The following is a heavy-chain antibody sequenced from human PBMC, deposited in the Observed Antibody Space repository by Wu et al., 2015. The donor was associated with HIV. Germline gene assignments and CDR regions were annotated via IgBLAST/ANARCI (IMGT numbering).Heavy chain of an antibody. CDR2: INPNSGGT. J-gene: IGHJ3*02. D-gene: IGHD3-16*01. Sequence: QVQLVQSGAEVKKPGASVKVSCKASGYTFTGYYMHWVRQAPGQGLEWMGWINPNSGGTNSAQMFQGRVTMTRDTSITTVYLELSSLTSDDTAVYYCVRGARGMPKGAFDIWAKGTGHCLF. CDR3: VRGARGMPKGAFDI. V-gene: IGHV1-2*02. CDR1: GYTFTGYY.